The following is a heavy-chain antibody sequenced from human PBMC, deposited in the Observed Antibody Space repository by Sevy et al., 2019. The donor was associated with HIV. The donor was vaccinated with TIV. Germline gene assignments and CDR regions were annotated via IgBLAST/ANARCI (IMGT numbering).Heavy chain of an antibody. Sequence: SETLSLTCTVSGGSISSYYWSWIRQPPGKGLEWIGYIYYSGSTNYNPSLKSRVTISVDTSKNQFSLKLSSVTAADTAVYYCARDRPNMITFGGVIVWYGMDVWGQGTTVTVSS. CDR2: IYYSGST. CDR1: GGSISSYY. V-gene: IGHV4-59*01. CDR3: ARDRPNMITFGGVIVWYGMDV. D-gene: IGHD3-16*02. J-gene: IGHJ6*02.